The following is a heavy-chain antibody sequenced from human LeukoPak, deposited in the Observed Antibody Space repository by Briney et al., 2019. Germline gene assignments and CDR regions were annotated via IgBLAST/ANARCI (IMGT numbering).Heavy chain of an antibody. CDR3: ARDIFNSDFWSAYYDC. CDR1: GFTFSSYE. D-gene: IGHD3-3*01. J-gene: IGHJ4*02. V-gene: IGHV3-48*03. CDR2: ISSSGNTI. Sequence: GGSLRLSCAASGFTFSSYEMNWVRQAPGKGLEWVSYISSSGNTIYYADSVKGRFTISRDSAKNSLYLQMNSLRAEDTAVYYCARDIFNSDFWSAYYDCWGQGTLVTVSS.